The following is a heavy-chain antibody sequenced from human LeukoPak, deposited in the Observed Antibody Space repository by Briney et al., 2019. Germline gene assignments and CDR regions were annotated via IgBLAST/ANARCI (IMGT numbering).Heavy chain of an antibody. J-gene: IGHJ3*02. CDR2: INHSGST. CDR1: GGSFSGYY. D-gene: IGHD5-18*01. Sequence: SETLSLTCTVYGGSFSGYYWSWIRQPPGKGLEWIGEINHSGSTNYNPSLKSRVTISVDTSKNQFSLKLSSVTAADTAVYYCARGEDSYGLRDAFDIWGQGTMVTVSS. CDR3: ARGEDSYGLRDAFDI. V-gene: IGHV4-34*01.